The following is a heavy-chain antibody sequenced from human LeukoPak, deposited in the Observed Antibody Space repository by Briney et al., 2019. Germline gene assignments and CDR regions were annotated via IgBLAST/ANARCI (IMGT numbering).Heavy chain of an antibody. V-gene: IGHV3-23*01. J-gene: IGHJ4*02. D-gene: IGHD4-17*01. CDR2: ISGSGGST. Sequence: GGSPRLSCAASGFTFSSYVMSWVRQAPGKGLEWVSAISGSGGSTYYADSVKGRFTISRDNSKNTLYLQMNSLRAEDTAVYYCAKDDDYGDYAAYWGQGTLVTVSS. CDR1: GFTFSSYV. CDR3: AKDDDYGDYAAY.